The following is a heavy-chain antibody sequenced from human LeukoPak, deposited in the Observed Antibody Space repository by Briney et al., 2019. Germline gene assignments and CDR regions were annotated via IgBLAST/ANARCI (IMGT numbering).Heavy chain of an antibody. CDR1: GYSISSGYY. D-gene: IGHD2-15*01. CDR3: ARVGGRAFDI. CDR2: INHSGST. Sequence: SETLSLTCAVSGYSISSGYYWGWIRQPPGKGLEWIGEINHSGSTNYNPSPKSRVNISVDTSKIQFSLKLSSVTAADTAVYYCARVGGRAFDIWGQGTMVTVSS. V-gene: IGHV4-38-2*01. J-gene: IGHJ3*02.